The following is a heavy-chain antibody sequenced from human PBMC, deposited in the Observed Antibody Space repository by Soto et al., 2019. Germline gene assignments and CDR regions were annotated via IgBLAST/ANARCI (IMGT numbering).Heavy chain of an antibody. CDR1: GGSISNYY. Sequence: PSETLSLTCTVSGGSISNYYWSWIRQPPGRGLEWIGHIFYSGSTNYNPALKSRVTISVDTSKNQFSLKLSSVTAADTAVYYCARAPGYDFWSGYSNGRYYFDYWGQGTLVTVSS. CDR3: ARAPGYDFWSGYSNGRYYFDY. CDR2: IFYSGST. V-gene: IGHV4-59*01. J-gene: IGHJ4*02. D-gene: IGHD3-3*01.